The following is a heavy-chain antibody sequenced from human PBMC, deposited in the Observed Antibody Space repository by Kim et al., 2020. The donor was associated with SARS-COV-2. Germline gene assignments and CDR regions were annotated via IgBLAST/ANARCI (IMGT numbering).Heavy chain of an antibody. CDR2: IRSKANNYAT. CDR1: GFTFSGSA. D-gene: IGHD1-1*01. J-gene: IGHJ3*01. V-gene: IGHV3-73*01. Sequence: GGSLRLSCAASGFTFSGSAMHWVRQASGKGLEWVGRIRSKANNYATAYAASVQGRITISSADYKNDAYLQMNSLETEDTAVYDWTRVPGTTLASRGVDV. CDR3: TRVPGTTLASRGVDV.